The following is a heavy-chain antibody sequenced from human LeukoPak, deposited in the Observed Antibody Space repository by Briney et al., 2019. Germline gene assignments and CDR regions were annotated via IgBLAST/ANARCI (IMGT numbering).Heavy chain of an antibody. J-gene: IGHJ2*01. CDR3: ARGVAAVGLYWYFDL. CDR1: GYSISSYY. CDR2: IYYTGST. Sequence: SETLSLTCTVSGYSISSYYWSWIRQPPGKGLEWIGYIYYTGSTNYDPSLKSRVTISVDTSKNQFSLKLSFVTAADTAVYYCARGVAAVGLYWYFDLWGRGTLVTDSS. D-gene: IGHD6-13*01. V-gene: IGHV4-59*08.